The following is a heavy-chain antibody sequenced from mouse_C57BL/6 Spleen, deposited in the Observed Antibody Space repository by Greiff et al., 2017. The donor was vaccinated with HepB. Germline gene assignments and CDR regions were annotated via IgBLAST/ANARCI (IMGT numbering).Heavy chain of an antibody. CDR3: AVTVVAPYAMDY. J-gene: IGHJ4*01. V-gene: IGHV5-17*01. CDR1: GFTFSDYG. Sequence: EVQGVESGGGLVKPGGSLKLSCAASGFTFSDYGMHWVRQAPEKGLEWVAYISGGSSTIYYADTVKGRFTISRDNAKNTLFLQMTSLRSEDTAMYYCAVTVVAPYAMDYWGQGTSVTVSS. CDR2: ISGGSSTI. D-gene: IGHD1-1*01.